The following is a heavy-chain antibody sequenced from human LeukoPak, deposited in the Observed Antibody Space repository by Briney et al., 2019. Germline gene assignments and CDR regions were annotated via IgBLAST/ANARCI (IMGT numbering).Heavy chain of an antibody. Sequence: ASVKVSCKASGYTFTSYYMHWVRQAPGQGIEWMGIINPSGGSTSYAQKFQGRVTMTRDTSTSTVYMELSSLRSEDTAVYYCARDLWIAAAGRSAYGSSGWHEVVSYWGQGTLVTVSS. CDR3: ARDLWIAAAGRSAYGSSGWHEVVSY. CDR2: INPSGGST. D-gene: IGHD6-13*01. J-gene: IGHJ4*02. V-gene: IGHV1-46*01. CDR1: GYTFTSYY.